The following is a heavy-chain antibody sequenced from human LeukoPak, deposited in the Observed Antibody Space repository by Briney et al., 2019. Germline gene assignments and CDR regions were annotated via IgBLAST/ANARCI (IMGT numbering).Heavy chain of an antibody. CDR1: GGSISSYY. J-gene: IGHJ3*02. CDR2: IYYSGST. CDR3: ARSGADPLSDAFDI. D-gene: IGHD1-26*01. V-gene: IGHV4-59*01. Sequence: SETLSLTCTVSGGSISSYYWSWIRQPPGKGLEWIGYIYYSGSTKYNPSLKSRVTISVDTSKNQFSPKLRSVTAADTAVYYCARSGADPLSDAFDIWGQGTMVTVSS.